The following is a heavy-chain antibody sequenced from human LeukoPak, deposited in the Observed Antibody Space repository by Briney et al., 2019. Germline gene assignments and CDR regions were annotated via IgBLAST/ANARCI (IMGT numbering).Heavy chain of an antibody. CDR3: AREWDSGSYYLGYFDY. J-gene: IGHJ4*02. Sequence: GGSLRLSCAASGFTFSDHYMDWVRQAPGQGLEWVGRIRNKANSYTTEYAASVKGRFTISRDDSKNSLYLQMNSLKCEDTAVYYCAREWDSGSYYLGYFDYWGQGTLVTVSS. CDR2: IRNKANSYTT. D-gene: IGHD1-26*01. V-gene: IGHV3-72*01. CDR1: GFTFSDHY.